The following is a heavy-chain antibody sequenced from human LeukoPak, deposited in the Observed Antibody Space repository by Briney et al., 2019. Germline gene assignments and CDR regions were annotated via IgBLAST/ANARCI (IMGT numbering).Heavy chain of an antibody. D-gene: IGHD1-7*01. CDR1: GYTFTGYY. Sequence: ASVKVSCKASGYTFTGYYMHWVRQAPGQGLEWMGWINPNSGGTNYAQKFQGRVTMTRDTSISTAYMELSRLRSDDTAVYYCARDLASSEELELLFSTNDYGMDVWGQGTTVTVSS. J-gene: IGHJ6*02. CDR2: INPNSGGT. CDR3: ARDLASSEELELLFSTNDYGMDV. V-gene: IGHV1-2*02.